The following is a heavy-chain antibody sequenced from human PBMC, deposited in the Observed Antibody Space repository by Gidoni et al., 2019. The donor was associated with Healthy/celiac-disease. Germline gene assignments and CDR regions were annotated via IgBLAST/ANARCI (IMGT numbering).Heavy chain of an antibody. D-gene: IGHD3-3*01. Sequence: QVQLVASGGGVVPPGESLRLSCAASGLTFSSPGMHWVRQAPGKGLGCVAFIRYDGSNKNYADSVKGRFTISRDNSKNTLYLQMNSLRAEDTAVYYCAKVFHDFWSGYFLDYWGQGTLVTVSS. CDR2: IRYDGSNK. V-gene: IGHV3-30*02. J-gene: IGHJ4*02. CDR1: GLTFSSPG. CDR3: AKVFHDFWSGYFLDY.